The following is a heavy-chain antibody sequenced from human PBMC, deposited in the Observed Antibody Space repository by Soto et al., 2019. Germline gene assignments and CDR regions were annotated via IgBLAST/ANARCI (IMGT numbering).Heavy chain of an antibody. CDR3: ARHTALRFLEWLLHPFDF. D-gene: IGHD3-3*01. Sequence: PGGSLRLSCAASGFTVSSNYMSWVRQAPGKGLEWVSLIYSGGTTYYADSVKGRFTNSRDNSKNTLYLQMNSPRAEDTAVYYCARHTALRFLEWLLHPFDFWGQGALVTVSS. CDR2: IYSGGTT. J-gene: IGHJ4*02. V-gene: IGHV3-53*01. CDR1: GFTVSSNY.